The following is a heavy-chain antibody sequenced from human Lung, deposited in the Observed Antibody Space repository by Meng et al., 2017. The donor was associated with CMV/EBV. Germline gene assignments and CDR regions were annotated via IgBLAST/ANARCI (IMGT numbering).Heavy chain of an antibody. J-gene: IGHJ4*02. D-gene: IGHD2-2*03. CDR3: ARDVGSGAAGY. Sequence: SVXVSCKASGYTFIDHYIHWVRQAPGQGLQWMGWINPNNGDTNYAQRFQGRVSMTTDTSKGTVYMELSRLTSDDTAIFYCARDVGSGAAGYWGRGTQVSVSS. CDR2: INPNNGDT. V-gene: IGHV1-2*02. CDR1: GYTFIDHY.